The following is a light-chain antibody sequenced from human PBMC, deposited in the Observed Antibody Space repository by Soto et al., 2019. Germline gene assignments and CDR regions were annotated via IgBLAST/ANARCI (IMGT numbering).Light chain of an antibody. CDR3: QQFNSYPL. J-gene: IGKJ4*01. CDR2: DAS. Sequence: AIQLTQSPSSLSASVGDRVTITCRASQGISSALAWYQQKPGKAPKLLIYDASSLESGVPSRFSGSVSGTDFTLTISRLQPEDFATYYCQQFNSYPLFGGGTKVEIK. CDR1: QGISSA. V-gene: IGKV1-13*02.